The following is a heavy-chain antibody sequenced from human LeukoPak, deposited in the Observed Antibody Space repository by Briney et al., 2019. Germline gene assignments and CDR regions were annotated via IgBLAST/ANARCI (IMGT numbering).Heavy chain of an antibody. D-gene: IGHD6-19*01. V-gene: IGHV3-23*01. CDR2: IIGSGGST. CDR1: GLTFSSYA. Sequence: GGSLRLSCAASGLTFSSYAMSWVRQAPGKGLEWVSAIIGSGGSTYYADSVKGRFTISRDNSKNTLYLRMNSLRAEDTAVYYCAKAMYSSGWYYFDYWGQGTLVTVSS. J-gene: IGHJ4*02. CDR3: AKAMYSSGWYYFDY.